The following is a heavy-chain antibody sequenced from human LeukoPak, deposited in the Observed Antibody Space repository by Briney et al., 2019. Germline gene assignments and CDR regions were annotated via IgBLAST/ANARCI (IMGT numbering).Heavy chain of an antibody. CDR3: ARGLRLYSSSWYTPAGH. CDR1: GYTFTSYD. V-gene: IGHV1-8*01. D-gene: IGHD6-13*01. Sequence: ASVKVSCKASGYTFTSYDINWVRQATGQGLGWMGWKNPNSGNTGYAQKFQGRVTMTRNTSISTAYMELSSLRSEDTAVYYCARGLRLYSSSWYTPAGHWGQGTLVTVSS. CDR2: KNPNSGNT. J-gene: IGHJ4*02.